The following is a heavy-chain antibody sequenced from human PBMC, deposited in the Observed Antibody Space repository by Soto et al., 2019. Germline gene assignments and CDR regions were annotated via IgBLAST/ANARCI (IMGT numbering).Heavy chain of an antibody. CDR3: VKITMIVEGAFDI. J-gene: IGHJ3*02. D-gene: IGHD3-22*01. V-gene: IGHV3-23*01. CDR2: ISGSGGST. CDR1: GFTFSSYA. Sequence: GGSLRLSCAASGFTFSSYAMSWVRQAPGKGLEWVSAISGSGGSTYYADSVKGRFTISRDNSKNTLYLQMNSLRAEDTAVYYCVKITMIVEGAFDIWGQGTMVTVSS.